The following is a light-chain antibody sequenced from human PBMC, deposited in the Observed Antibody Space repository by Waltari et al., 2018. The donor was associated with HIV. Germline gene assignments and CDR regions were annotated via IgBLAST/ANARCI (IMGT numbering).Light chain of an antibody. CDR2: NNN. Sequence: QSVVTQPPSASGTPGQRVTISCSGSSSNIGSNTINWFQQLPGTAPKLLIYNNNLRPSGVPDRFSGSKSGTSASLAISGLQSDDEADFYCAAWDDSLNAWVFGGGTKLTVL. CDR3: AAWDDSLNAWV. V-gene: IGLV1-44*01. J-gene: IGLJ3*02. CDR1: SSNIGSNT.